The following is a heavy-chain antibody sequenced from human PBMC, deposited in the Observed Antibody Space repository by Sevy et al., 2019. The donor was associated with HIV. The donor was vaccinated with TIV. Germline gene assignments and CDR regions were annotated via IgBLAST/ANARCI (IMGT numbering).Heavy chain of an antibody. CDR2: IYYSGST. V-gene: IGHV4-39*01. CDR1: GGSISSSSYY. Sequence: ETLSLTCTVSGGSISSSSYYWGWIRQPPGKGLEWIGSIYYSGSTYYNPSLKSRVTISVDTSKNQFSLKLSSVTAADTAVYYCARLGNVVVPAAADYWGQGTLVTVSS. D-gene: IGHD2-2*01. J-gene: IGHJ4*02. CDR3: ARLGNVVVPAAADY.